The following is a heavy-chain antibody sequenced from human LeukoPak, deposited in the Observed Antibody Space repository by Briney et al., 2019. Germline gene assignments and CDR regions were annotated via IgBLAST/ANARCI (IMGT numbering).Heavy chain of an antibody. J-gene: IGHJ4*02. CDR2: ISAYNGNT. Sequence: ASVKVSCKASGYAFTSYGINWVRQAPGQGLEWMGWISAYNGNTNYAQKLQGRVTITTDTSTSPAYMELRSLRSDDTAVYYCARDRYSSGCHGYWGQGTLVTVSS. CDR1: GYAFTSYG. CDR3: ARDRYSSGCHGY. D-gene: IGHD3-22*01. V-gene: IGHV1-18*01.